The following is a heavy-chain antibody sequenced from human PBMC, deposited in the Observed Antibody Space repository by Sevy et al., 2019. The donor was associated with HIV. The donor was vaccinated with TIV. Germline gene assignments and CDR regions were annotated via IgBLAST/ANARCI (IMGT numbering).Heavy chain of an antibody. D-gene: IGHD5-12*01. CDR3: AKLRAGVATIRDYYYYDMDV. J-gene: IGHJ6*02. CDR2: IIPIFGTA. V-gene: IGHV1-69*13. Sequence: ASVKVSCKASGGTFSSYAISWVRQAPGQGLEWMGGIIPIFGTANYAQKFQGRVTITADESTRTAHMELSSLRSEDTAVYYCAKLRAGVATIRDYYYYDMDVWGQGTTVTVSS. CDR1: GGTFSSYA.